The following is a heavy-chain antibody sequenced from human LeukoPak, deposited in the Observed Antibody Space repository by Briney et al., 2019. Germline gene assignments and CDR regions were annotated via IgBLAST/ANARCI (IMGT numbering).Heavy chain of an antibody. Sequence: GGSLRLSCTTSGFTFSNAWMSWVRQPPGKGLEWVGRIKSKSDGGTTDYAAPVKGRFTISRDDSKNTLYLQLNSLQTEDTAVYYCTTAPYIWGTYGLNFWGQGTLATVSS. V-gene: IGHV3-15*01. CDR2: IKSKSDGGTT. CDR1: GFTFSNAW. J-gene: IGHJ4*02. D-gene: IGHD3-16*02. CDR3: TTAPYIWGTYGLNF.